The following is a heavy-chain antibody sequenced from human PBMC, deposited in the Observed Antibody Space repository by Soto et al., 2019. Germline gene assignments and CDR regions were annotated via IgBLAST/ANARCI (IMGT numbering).Heavy chain of an antibody. CDR2: IYPGDSDT. V-gene: IGHV5-51*01. CDR3: AASIFYYGMGV. Sequence: VESLKNSYKVPGYNFTNYWIWCVLRMPGKGPEWRGIIYPGDSDTKYNPSFQGQVTISADKSITTTYLQWSSLKASDTAIYYCAASIFYYGMGVWGQGTTVTVSS. J-gene: IGHJ6*02. CDR1: GYNFTNYW.